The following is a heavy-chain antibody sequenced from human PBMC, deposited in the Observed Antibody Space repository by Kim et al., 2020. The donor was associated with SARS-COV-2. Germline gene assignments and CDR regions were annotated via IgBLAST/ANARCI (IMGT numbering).Heavy chain of an antibody. D-gene: IGHD6-13*01. Sequence: VKGRFTISRDNSKNTLYLQMNSLRAEDTAVYYCARGLGGIAAAGYYFDYWGQGTLVTVSS. V-gene: IGHV3-30*07. J-gene: IGHJ4*02. CDR3: ARGLGGIAAAGYYFDY.